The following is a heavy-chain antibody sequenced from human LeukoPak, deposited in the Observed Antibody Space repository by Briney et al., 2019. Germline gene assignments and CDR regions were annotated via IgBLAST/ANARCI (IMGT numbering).Heavy chain of an antibody. V-gene: IGHV4-39*01. D-gene: IGHD2-15*01. CDR3: ARHWAYCSGGTCYSFDD. CDR1: GGSISSSSHY. CDR2: IYYSGST. Sequence: SETLSLTCIVSGGSISSSSHYWGWIRQPPGKGLEWIGSIYYSGSTYYSPSLKSRVTISVDTSKNQLSLKLRSVTAADTAVYHCARHWAYCSGGTCYSFDDWGQGTLVTVSS. J-gene: IGHJ4*02.